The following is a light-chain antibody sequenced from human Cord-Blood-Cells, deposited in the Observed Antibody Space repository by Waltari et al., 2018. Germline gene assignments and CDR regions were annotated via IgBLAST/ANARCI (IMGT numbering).Light chain of an antibody. CDR3: QQRSNWPLT. J-gene: IGKJ4*01. CDR1: QSVSSY. Sequence: EIGLTHSPAPRPLSPGEKAPLSCRASQSVSSYLAWYQQKPGQAPRLLIYDASNRATGIPARFSGSGSGTDFTLTISSLEPEDFAVYYCQQRSNWPLTFGGGTKVEIK. V-gene: IGKV3-11*01. CDR2: DAS.